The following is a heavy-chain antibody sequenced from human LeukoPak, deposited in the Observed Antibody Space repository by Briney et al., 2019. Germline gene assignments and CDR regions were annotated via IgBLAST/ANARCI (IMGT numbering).Heavy chain of an antibody. CDR1: GFTFSSYS. CDR2: ISSSSSTI. Sequence: GGSLRLSCAASGFTFSSYSMNWVRQAPGKGLEWVSYISSSSSTIYYADSVKGRFTIPRDNAKNSLYLQMNSLRAEDTAVYYCARSPDGSWRDAFDIWGQGTMVTVSS. J-gene: IGHJ3*02. V-gene: IGHV3-48*01. D-gene: IGHD1-26*01. CDR3: ARSPDGSWRDAFDI.